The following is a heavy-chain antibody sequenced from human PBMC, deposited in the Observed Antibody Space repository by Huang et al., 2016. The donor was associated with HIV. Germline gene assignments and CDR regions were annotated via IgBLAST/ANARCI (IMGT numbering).Heavy chain of an antibody. CDR3: ATFTIFGVDKGV. CDR1: GLSVSGNY. J-gene: IGHJ6*02. Sequence: EVQVVESGGGLTQPGGSLRLSCIVSGLSVSGNYMTWVRQAPGKGREWIALFDNGYDTVYADSVKGRFTISRDNSRNTVFLQMNSLRAEDTAVYYCATFTIFGVDKGVWGQGTTVTVSS. D-gene: IGHD3-3*01. CDR2: FDNGYDT. V-gene: IGHV3-53*01.